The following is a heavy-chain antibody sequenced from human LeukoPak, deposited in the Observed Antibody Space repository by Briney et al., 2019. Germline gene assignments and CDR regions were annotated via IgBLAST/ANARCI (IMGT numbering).Heavy chain of an antibody. CDR1: GGSISSGSYY. Sequence: SETLSLTCTVSGGSISSGSYYWSWIRQPAVKGLEWIGRIYTSGSTNYNPSLKSRVTISVDTSKNQFSLKLSSVTAADTAVYYCERGVAPAGDFDYWGQGTLVTVSS. CDR3: ERGVAPAGDFDY. V-gene: IGHV4-61*02. D-gene: IGHD2-2*01. CDR2: IYTSGST. J-gene: IGHJ4*02.